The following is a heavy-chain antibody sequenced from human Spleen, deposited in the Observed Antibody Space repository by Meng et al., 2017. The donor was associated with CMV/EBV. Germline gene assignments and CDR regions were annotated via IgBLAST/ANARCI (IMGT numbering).Heavy chain of an antibody. V-gene: IGHV3-30-3*01. CDR1: GFTFRSHA. CDR3: ASRDYDGSGYYFDY. J-gene: IGHJ4*02. CDR2: ISYDGSNK. D-gene: IGHD3-22*01. Sequence: GESLKISCAASGFTFRSHAIHWVRQAPVKGLEWVAVISYDGSNKYYADSVKGRFTISRDNSKNTLYLQMNSLRAEDTAVYYCASRDYDGSGYYFDYWGQGTLVTVSS.